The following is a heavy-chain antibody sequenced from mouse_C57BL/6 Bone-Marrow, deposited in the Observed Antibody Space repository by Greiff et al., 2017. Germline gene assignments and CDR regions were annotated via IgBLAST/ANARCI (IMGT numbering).Heavy chain of an antibody. CDR1: GYTFTGYW. CDR3: ANLYYDYDREYYFHY. J-gene: IGHJ2*01. D-gene: IGHD2-4*01. V-gene: IGHV1-9*01. CDR2: ILPGSGST. Sequence: VQLQQSGAELMKPGASVKLSCKATGYTFTGYWIEWVKQRPGHGLEWIGEILPGSGSTNYNEKFKGKATFTADTSSNTAYMQLSSLATEDSAIYYCANLYYDYDREYYFHYGGQGTTLTVSS.